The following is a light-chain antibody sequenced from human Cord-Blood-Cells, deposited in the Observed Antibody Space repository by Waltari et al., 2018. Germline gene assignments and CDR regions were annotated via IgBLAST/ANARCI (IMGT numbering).Light chain of an antibody. CDR2: EGS. Sequence: QSALTQPASVSGSPGQAITISCTGTSSDVGSYNIVSWYQQHPGKDPKLMIYEGSKRPSGVSNRFSGSKSGNTASLTISGLQAEDEADYYCCSYAGSRVVFGGGTKLTVL. J-gene: IGLJ2*01. CDR3: CSYAGSRVV. V-gene: IGLV2-23*01. CDR1: SSDVGSYNI.